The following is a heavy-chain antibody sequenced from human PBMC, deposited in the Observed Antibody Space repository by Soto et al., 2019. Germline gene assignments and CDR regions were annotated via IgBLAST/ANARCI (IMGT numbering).Heavy chain of an antibody. CDR1: GGSISTYY. J-gene: IGHJ5*01. Sequence: QVHLQESGPGLVKPSETLSLTCTVSGGSISTYYWSWIRQPPGKGLEWIGYIYYTGTTTYNPSFKSRRTTSVDSSKNQFSLRLTSVTAADTAVYYCARLGGFYQSLDSWGQGALVTVSS. CDR3: ARLGGFYQSLDS. V-gene: IGHV4-59*08. D-gene: IGHD3-22*01. CDR2: IYYTGTT.